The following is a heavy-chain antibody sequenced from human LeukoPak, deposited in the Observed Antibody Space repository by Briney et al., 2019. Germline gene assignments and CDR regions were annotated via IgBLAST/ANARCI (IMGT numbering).Heavy chain of an antibody. CDR2: ISGSGGST. Sequence: PGGSLRLSCAASGFTFSSDAMSWVRQAPGKGLEWVSAISGSGGSTYYADSVKGRFTISRDNSKNTLYLQMNSLRAEDTAVYYCAKDLVLEWSYDYWGQGTLVTVSS. V-gene: IGHV3-23*01. J-gene: IGHJ4*02. CDR1: GFTFSSDA. CDR3: AKDLVLEWSYDY. D-gene: IGHD3-3*01.